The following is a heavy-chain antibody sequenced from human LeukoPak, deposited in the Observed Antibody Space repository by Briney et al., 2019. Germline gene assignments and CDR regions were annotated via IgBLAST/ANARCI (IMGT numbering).Heavy chain of an antibody. CDR2: IYYSGST. CDR1: AGSISSYY. D-gene: IGHD4-11*01. V-gene: IGHV4-59*01. J-gene: IGHJ5*01. Sequence: PSETLSLTCTISAGSISSYYWSWIRQPPGKALEPIGYIYYSGSTNYSPPLKSRVTISVDTSKNQFSLKMNSVTAADTAVYYCARGGASSKWYDSWGQGTLDTVSS. CDR3: ARGGASSKWYDS.